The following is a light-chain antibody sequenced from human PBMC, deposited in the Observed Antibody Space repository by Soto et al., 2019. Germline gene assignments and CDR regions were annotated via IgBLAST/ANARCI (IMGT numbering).Light chain of an antibody. Sequence: EIVLTQSPGTLSLSPGERATLSCRASQSVSSSYLVWYQQKPGQAPRLLIYGASSRATGIPDRFSGSGSGTDFTLTISSLEPEDFAVYYCQQRSNWLTFGEGTKVDI. V-gene: IGKV3D-20*02. CDR1: QSVSSSY. CDR2: GAS. J-gene: IGKJ4*01. CDR3: QQRSNWLT.